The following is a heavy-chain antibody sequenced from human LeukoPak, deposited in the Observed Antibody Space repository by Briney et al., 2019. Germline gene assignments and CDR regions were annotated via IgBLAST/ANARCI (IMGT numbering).Heavy chain of an antibody. Sequence: GGSLRLSCAASGFTFSSYEMNWVRQAPGKGLEWVSYISSSGSTIYYADSVKGRFTISRDNAKNSLYLQMNSLRAEDTAVYYCARVNAYYGDYGPPYLSMDVWGKGTTVTVSS. CDR3: ARVNAYYGDYGPPYLSMDV. V-gene: IGHV3-48*03. D-gene: IGHD4-17*01. CDR2: ISSSGSTI. CDR1: GFTFSSYE. J-gene: IGHJ6*04.